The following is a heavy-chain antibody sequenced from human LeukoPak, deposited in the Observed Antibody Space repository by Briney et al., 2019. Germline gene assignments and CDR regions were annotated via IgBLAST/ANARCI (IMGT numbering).Heavy chain of an antibody. J-gene: IGHJ4*02. D-gene: IGHD2-21*02. CDR3: AKFPRDGTPVN. Sequence: GGSLRLSCTASGFTFSSYAMNWVRQAPGKGLEWVSAIRGSGGDTYYADSVKGRCIISGDNTRNTVYLQMNSLRAEDTAIYYCAKFPRDGTPVNWGQGTLVTVSS. V-gene: IGHV3-23*01. CDR2: IRGSGGDT. CDR1: GFTFSSYA.